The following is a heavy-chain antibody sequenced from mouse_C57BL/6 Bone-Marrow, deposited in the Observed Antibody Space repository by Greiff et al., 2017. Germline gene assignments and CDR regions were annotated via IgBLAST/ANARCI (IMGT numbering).Heavy chain of an antibody. CDR1: GFNIKDDY. D-gene: IGHD2-3*01. J-gene: IGHJ4*01. V-gene: IGHV14-4*01. CDR3: TTGGDGYSYYAMDY. Sequence: EVQLQQSGAELVRPGASVKLSCTASGFNIKDDYMHWVKQRPEQGLEWIGWIDPENGDTEYDSKFQGKATIKADTSSHTAYLQLSSLTSEDTAVYYCTTGGDGYSYYAMDYWGQGTSVTVSS. CDR2: IDPENGDT.